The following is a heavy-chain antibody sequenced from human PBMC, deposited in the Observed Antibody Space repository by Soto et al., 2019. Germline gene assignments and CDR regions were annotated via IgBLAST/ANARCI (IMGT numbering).Heavy chain of an antibody. V-gene: IGHV2-5*02. Sequence: QITLKESGPTLVKPTQTLTLTCTFSGFSLSTSGVGVGWIRQPPGKALEWLAIIYWDDDKRYSPSLKSRLTITKDHSKNQVVLTMTNMDPVDTATYYCVHRRLASGIYYYYSGWGPGATVTVSS. CDR2: IYWDDDK. D-gene: IGHD3-22*01. J-gene: IGHJ6*02. CDR3: VHRRLASGIYYYYSG. CDR1: GFSLSTSGVG.